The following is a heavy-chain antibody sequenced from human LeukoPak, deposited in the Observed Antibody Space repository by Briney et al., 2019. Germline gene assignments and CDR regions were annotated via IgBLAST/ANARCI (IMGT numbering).Heavy chain of an antibody. D-gene: IGHD6-19*01. V-gene: IGHV1-8*01. J-gene: IGHJ3*02. Sequence: ASVKVSCKASGYTFTSYDINWVRQATGQGLEWMGWMNPNSGNTGYAQKFQGRVTMTRNTSISTAYMELSSLRSEDTAVYYCARDRNYCSSDRCYDVFDIWGQGTMVSVSS. CDR1: GYTFTSYD. CDR3: ARDRNYCSSDRCYDVFDI. CDR2: MNPNSGNT.